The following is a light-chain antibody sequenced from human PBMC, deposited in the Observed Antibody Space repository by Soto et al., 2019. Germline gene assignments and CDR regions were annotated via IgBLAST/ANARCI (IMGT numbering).Light chain of an antibody. Sequence: DIHITQSPSSLSASVGDRVTITCRASQGISNYLAWYQQKPGKVPKLLIYAASTLQSGVPSRFSGSGSGTDFTLTISSLQPEDVATYYCQKYNSAGWTFGQGTKVDIK. V-gene: IGKV1-27*01. J-gene: IGKJ1*01. CDR1: QGISNY. CDR2: AAS. CDR3: QKYNSAGWT.